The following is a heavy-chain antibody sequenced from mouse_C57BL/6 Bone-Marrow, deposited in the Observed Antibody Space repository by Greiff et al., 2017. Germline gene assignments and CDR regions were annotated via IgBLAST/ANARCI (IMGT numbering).Heavy chain of an antibody. CDR1: GYTFTSYW. Sequence: QVQLQQPGAELVKPGASVKMSCKASGYTFTSYWITWVKQRPGQGLEWIGDIYPGSGSTNYNEKFKSKATLTVDTSSSTAYMQRSSLTSEDSAVYYCARLDYGSSYGRYFDVWGTGTTVTVSS. CDR2: IYPGSGST. J-gene: IGHJ1*03. D-gene: IGHD1-1*01. CDR3: ARLDYGSSYGRYFDV. V-gene: IGHV1-55*01.